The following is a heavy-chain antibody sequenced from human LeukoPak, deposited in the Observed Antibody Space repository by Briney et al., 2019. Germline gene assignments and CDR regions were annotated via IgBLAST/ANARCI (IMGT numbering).Heavy chain of an antibody. CDR1: GYTFTGYY. D-gene: IGHD4-17*01. V-gene: IGHV1-2*02. Sequence: ASVKVSCKASGYTFTGYYMHWVRQAPGQGLEWMEWINPNSGGTNYAQKFQGRVTMTRDTSISTAYMELSRLRSDDTAVYYCASNVGNYGDYVPYYYYYYGMDVWGQGTTVTVSS. CDR2: INPNSGGT. J-gene: IGHJ6*02. CDR3: ASNVGNYGDYVPYYYYYYGMDV.